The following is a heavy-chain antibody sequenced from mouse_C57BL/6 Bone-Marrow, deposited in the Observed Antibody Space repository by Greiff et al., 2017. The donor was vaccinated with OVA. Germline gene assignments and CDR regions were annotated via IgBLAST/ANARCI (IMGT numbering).Heavy chain of an antibody. CDR3: ARIGHSNYYPYWYFDV. CDR1: GFSLSTFGMG. D-gene: IGHD2-5*01. J-gene: IGHJ1*03. CDR2: IWWDDDK. V-gene: IGHV8-8*01. Sequence: QVQLKESGPGILQPSQTLSLTCSFSGFSLSTFGMGVGWIRQPSGKGLEWLAHIWWDDDKYYNPALKSRLTISKDTSKNQVFLKIANVDTADTATYYCARIGHSNYYPYWYFDVWGTGTTVTVSS.